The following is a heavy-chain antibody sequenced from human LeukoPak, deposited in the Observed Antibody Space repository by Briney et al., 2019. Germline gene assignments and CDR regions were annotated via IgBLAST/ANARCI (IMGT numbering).Heavy chain of an antibody. CDR3: AKVSGIQLWFGY. CDR1: GFAFGSEA. Sequence: GGSLRLSCAVSGFAFGSEAMSWVRQSPARGLEWVASISPGGGTTYYADYVKGRFTISRDNSKNTLYLQMNSLRAEDTAVYYCAKVSGIQLWFGYWGQGTLVTVSS. V-gene: IGHV3-23*01. D-gene: IGHD5-18*01. CDR2: ISPGGGTT. J-gene: IGHJ4*02.